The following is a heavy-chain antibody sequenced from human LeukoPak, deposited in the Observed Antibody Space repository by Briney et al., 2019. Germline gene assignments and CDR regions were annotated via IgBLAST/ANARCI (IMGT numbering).Heavy chain of an antibody. CDR2: ISAYNGNT. CDR3: ASSGGSMIVVVNDY. Sequence: GASVKVSCKASGYTFTSYGISWVRQAPGQGLEWMGWISAYNGNTNYAQKLQGRVTMTTDTSTSTAYMELRSLRSDDTAVYYCASSGGSMIVVVNDYWGQGTLVTVSS. D-gene: IGHD3-22*01. CDR1: GYTFTSYG. J-gene: IGHJ4*02. V-gene: IGHV1-18*01.